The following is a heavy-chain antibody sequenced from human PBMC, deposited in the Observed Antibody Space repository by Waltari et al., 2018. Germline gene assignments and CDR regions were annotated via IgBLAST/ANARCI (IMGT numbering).Heavy chain of an antibody. J-gene: IGHJ4*02. CDR1: GYSISSGYY. D-gene: IGHD3-10*01. CDR2: IYHSGST. CDR3: ARVGGPSGYFDY. Sequence: QVQLQESGPGLVKPSETLSLTCAVSGYSISSGYYWGWIRQPPGKGLEWIGSIYHSGSTYYNPSLKCRVTISVDTSKNQFSLKLSSVTAADTAVYYCARVGGPSGYFDYWGQGTLVTVSS. V-gene: IGHV4-38-2*01.